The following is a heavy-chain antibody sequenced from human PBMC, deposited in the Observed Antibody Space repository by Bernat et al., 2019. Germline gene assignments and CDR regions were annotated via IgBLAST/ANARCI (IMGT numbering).Heavy chain of an antibody. J-gene: IGHJ3*02. D-gene: IGHD1-7*01. V-gene: IGHV3-30*01. CDR2: ISYDGSNK. Sequence: VQLLESGGGLVQPGGSLRLSCAASGFTFSSYAMTWVRQAPGKGLEWVAVISYDGSNKYYADSVKGRFTISRDNSKNTLYLQMNSLRAEDTAVYYCARSGITGTTGAFDIWGQGTMVTVSS. CDR1: GFTFSSYA. CDR3: ARSGITGTTGAFDI.